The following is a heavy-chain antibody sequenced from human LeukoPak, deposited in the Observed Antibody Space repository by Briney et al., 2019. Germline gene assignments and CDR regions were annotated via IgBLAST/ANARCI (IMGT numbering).Heavy chain of an antibody. CDR1: GFTFSSYG. J-gene: IGHJ6*02. V-gene: IGHV3-30*18. D-gene: IGHD4-17*01. Sequence: PGRSLRLSCAASGFTFSSYGMHWVRQAPGKGLEWVAVISYDGSNKYYADSVKGRFTISRDNSKNTLYLQMNSLRAEDTAVYYCAKDDTTVTTMDYYYYYGMDVWGQGTTVTVSS. CDR2: ISYDGSNK. CDR3: AKDDTTVTTMDYYYYYGMDV.